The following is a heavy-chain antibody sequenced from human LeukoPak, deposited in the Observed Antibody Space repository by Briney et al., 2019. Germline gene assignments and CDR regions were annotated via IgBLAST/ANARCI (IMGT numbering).Heavy chain of an antibody. CDR2: IYHSGGP. V-gene: IGHV4-31*03. Sequence: SETLPLTCTVSGGSIRSGGYWSWIRQHPGKGLEWIGYIYHSGGPYYHPSLKSRVGISVDTSKNQFSLRLSSVTAADTAVYYCARGPYSNYGTFDFWGQGILVTVSS. CDR1: GGSIRSGGY. CDR3: ARGPYSNYGTFDF. J-gene: IGHJ4*02. D-gene: IGHD4-11*01.